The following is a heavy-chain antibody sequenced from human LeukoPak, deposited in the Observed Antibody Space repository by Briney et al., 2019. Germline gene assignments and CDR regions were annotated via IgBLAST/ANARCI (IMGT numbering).Heavy chain of an antibody. J-gene: IGHJ4*02. Sequence: GGSLRLSCAASGFTFSSYGMHWVRQAPGKGLEWVAFIRYDGSNKYYADSVKGRFTISRDNSKNTLYLQMNSLRAEDTAVYYCARERNYDFWSGYFSAAHRWIDYWGQGTLVTVSS. CDR2: IRYDGSNK. CDR3: ARERNYDFWSGYFSAAHRWIDY. V-gene: IGHV3-30*02. CDR1: GFTFSSYG. D-gene: IGHD3-3*01.